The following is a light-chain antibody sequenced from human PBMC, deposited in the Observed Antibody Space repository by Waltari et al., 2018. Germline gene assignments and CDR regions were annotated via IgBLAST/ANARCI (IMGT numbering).Light chain of an antibody. V-gene: IGLV2-23*02. Sequence: QSALTQPASVSGSPGQSITISCTGSSNYVGSYNLVSWYKQHPGEAPTLILYEVSKWPSGVSDRFSGSKSGNTASLTISGLRPEDEADYYCCSYGGASARLFGGGTKVTVL. CDR3: CSYGGASARL. J-gene: IGLJ2*01. CDR2: EVS. CDR1: SNYVGSYNL.